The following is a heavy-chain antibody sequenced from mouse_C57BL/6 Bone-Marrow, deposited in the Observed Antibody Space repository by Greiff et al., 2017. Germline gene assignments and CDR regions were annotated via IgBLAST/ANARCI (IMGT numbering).Heavy chain of an antibody. CDR3: ARRASNWDRVDY. CDR1: GYTFTSYW. CDR2: IYPGSGST. V-gene: IGHV1-55*01. D-gene: IGHD4-1*01. J-gene: IGHJ2*01. Sequence: QVQLQQPGAELVKPGASVKMSCKASGYTFTSYWITWVKQRPGQGLEWIGDIYPGSGSTNYNENFKSQGTLTVDTSSSKAYMQLSSQTSEDSAVYYCARRASNWDRVDYWGQGTTRTGSS.